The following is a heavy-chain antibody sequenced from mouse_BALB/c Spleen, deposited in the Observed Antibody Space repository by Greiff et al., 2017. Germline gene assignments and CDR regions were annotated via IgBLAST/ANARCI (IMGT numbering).Heavy chain of an antibody. D-gene: IGHD1-1*01. Sequence: DVKLVESGGGLVQPGGSLRLSCATSGFTFTDYYMSWVRQPPGKALEWLGFIRNKANGYTTEYSASVKGRFTISRDNSQSILYLQMNTLRAEDSATYYCARVLLRYYFDYWGQGTTLTVSS. CDR2: IRNKANGYTT. CDR1: GFTFTDYY. V-gene: IGHV7-3*02. CDR3: ARVLLRYYFDY. J-gene: IGHJ2*01.